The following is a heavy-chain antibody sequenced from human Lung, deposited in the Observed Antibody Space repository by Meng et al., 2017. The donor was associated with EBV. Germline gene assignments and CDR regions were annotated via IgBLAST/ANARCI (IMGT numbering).Heavy chain of an antibody. J-gene: IGHJ4*02. V-gene: IGHV3-74*01. Sequence: EVQLVEXXGALVQPGXSRGLSCAASGFTFRTYWMHWVRQAPGKGLVWISRINEDGRTTTYADSVKGRFTISRDNTKNTLYLQMNSLRVEDTALYFCSRDLAGPYDDWGQGTLVTVSS. D-gene: IGHD3-3*02. CDR3: SRDLAGPYDD. CDR1: GFTFRTYW. CDR2: INEDGRTT.